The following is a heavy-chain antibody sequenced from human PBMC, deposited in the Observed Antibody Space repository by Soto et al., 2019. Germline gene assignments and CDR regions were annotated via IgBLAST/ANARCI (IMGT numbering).Heavy chain of an antibody. V-gene: IGHV5-51*01. J-gene: IGHJ4*02. CDR1: GYRFSSYW. Sequence: PGESLKISCRASGYRFSSYWIGWVRQMPGKGLEWMGIIHPSDSDTRYSPSFQGQVNISVDKSINTAYLQWSSLKASDTAMYYCARSYYDFWSAYFDPWGQGTRVT. D-gene: IGHD3-3*01. CDR2: IHPSDSDT. CDR3: ARSYYDFWSAYFDP.